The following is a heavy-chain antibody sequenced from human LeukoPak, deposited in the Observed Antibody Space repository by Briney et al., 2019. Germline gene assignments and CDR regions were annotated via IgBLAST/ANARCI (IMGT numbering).Heavy chain of an antibody. CDR3: TKRVKYGGTWDHFAD. CDR1: GFTFSSYA. CDR2: VNADGGNT. D-gene: IGHD1-26*01. Sequence: GGSLRLSCAASGFTFSSYAMSWVRRAPGKGLEWVSTVNADGGNTYYADSVKGRFTISRDNSKSTLILQMNSLRVEDTALYYCTKRVKYGGTWDHFADWGQGTLVTVSS. V-gene: IGHV3-23*01. J-gene: IGHJ4*02.